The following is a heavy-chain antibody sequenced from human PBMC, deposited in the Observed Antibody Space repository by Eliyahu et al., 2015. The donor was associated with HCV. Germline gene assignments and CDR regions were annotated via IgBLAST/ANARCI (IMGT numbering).Heavy chain of an antibody. CDR2: IGTAGDT. V-gene: IGHV3-13*01. Sequence: EVQLVESGGGLVQPGGSLRLSCAASGFTFGSYDXHWVRQATGKGXEWVSAIGTAGDTYYPGSVKGRFTISRENAKNSLYLQMNSLRAGDTAVYYCARGEYDFWSGYPPRRYGMDVWGQGTTVTVSS. D-gene: IGHD3-3*01. CDR3: ARGEYDFWSGYPPRRYGMDV. CDR1: GFTFGSYD. J-gene: IGHJ6*02.